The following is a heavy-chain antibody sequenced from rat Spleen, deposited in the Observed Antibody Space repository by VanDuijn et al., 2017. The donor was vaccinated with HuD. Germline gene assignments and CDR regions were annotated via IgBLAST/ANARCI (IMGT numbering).Heavy chain of an antibody. Sequence: QVQLMESGPGLVQPSETLSLTCTVSGFSLTSYSVHWVRQPPGKGLEWMGVMWRSGSTEYNSALKSRLSISRDTSKSQVFLKMNSLQTEDTATYYCARDENGYVNLWFAYWGQGVMVTVSS. CDR2: MWRSGST. V-gene: IGHV2-45*01. CDR3: ARDENGYVNLWFAY. J-gene: IGHJ2*01. CDR1: GFSLTSYS. D-gene: IGHD2-3*01.